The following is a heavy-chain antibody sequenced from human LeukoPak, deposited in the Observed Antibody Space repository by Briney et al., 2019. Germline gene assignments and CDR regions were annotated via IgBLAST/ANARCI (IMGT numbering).Heavy chain of an antibody. CDR1: GYTFTGYY. CDR2: IDPNSGVT. V-gene: IGHV1-2*06. CDR3: ARDHYYGSGSYYNVFDY. Sequence: AASVKVSRKASGYTFTGYYMHWVRQAPGQGLEWMGRIDPNSGVTDYAQNFQGRVTMTRDTSITTAYMDLSGLRSDDTAVYYCARDHYYGSGSYYNVFDYWGQGTLVTVSS. J-gene: IGHJ4*02. D-gene: IGHD3-10*01.